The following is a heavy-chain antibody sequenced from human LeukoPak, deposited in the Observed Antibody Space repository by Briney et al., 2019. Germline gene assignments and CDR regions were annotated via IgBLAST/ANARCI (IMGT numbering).Heavy chain of an antibody. J-gene: IGHJ5*02. CDR2: ISAYNGNT. CDR3: ARDPGRVTIFGVVIPLNWLDP. V-gene: IGHV1-18*01. D-gene: IGHD3-3*01. Sequence: ASVKVSCKASGYTFTSYGISWVRQAPGQGLEWMGWISAYNGNTNYAQKPQGRVTMTTDTSTSTAYMELRSLRSDDTAVYYCARDPGRVTIFGVVIPLNWLDPWGQGTLVTVSS. CDR1: GYTFTSYG.